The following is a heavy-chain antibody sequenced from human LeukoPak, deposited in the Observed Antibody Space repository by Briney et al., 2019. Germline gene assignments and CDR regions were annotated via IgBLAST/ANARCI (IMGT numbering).Heavy chain of an antibody. D-gene: IGHD6-13*01. Sequence: LSLTCTVSGGSISSSSYYWGWIRQPPGKGLEWVAVISYDGSNKYYADSVKGRFTISRDNSKNTLYLQMNSLRAEDTAVYYCARDRYSSSWYGDFETWGQGTLVTVSS. V-gene: IGHV3-30-3*01. CDR3: ARDRYSSSWYGDFET. J-gene: IGHJ5*02. CDR2: ISYDGSNK. CDR1: GGSISSSS.